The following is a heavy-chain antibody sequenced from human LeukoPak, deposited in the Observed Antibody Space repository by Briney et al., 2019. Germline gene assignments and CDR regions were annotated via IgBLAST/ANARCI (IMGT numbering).Heavy chain of an antibody. CDR1: GGSFSGYY. CDR3: AIGYSSGPLVPQY. J-gene: IGHJ4*02. CDR2: INHSGGT. V-gene: IGHV4-34*01. D-gene: IGHD6-19*01. Sequence: PSETLSLTCAVYGGSFSGYYWSWIRQPPGKGLEWIGEINHSGGTNYNPSLKSRVTISVDTSKNQFSLKLSSVTAADTAVYYCAIGYSSGPLVPQYWGQGTLVTVSS.